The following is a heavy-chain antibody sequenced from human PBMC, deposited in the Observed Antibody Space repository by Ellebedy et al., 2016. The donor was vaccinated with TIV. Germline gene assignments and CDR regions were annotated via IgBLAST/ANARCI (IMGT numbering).Heavy chain of an antibody. D-gene: IGHD3-10*01. J-gene: IGHJ6*02. CDR3: ARYSGSGTYYRNGMDV. V-gene: IGHV1-18*01. Sequence: AASVKVSCKSSGYTFIDYGISWVRQAPGQGLDWMGWVSAYSGNTNYADNLQGRVTMTTDTSTDTAYMELRSLRSDDTAVYYCARYSGSGTYYRNGMDVWGQGTTVRVSS. CDR1: GYTFIDYG. CDR2: VSAYSGNT.